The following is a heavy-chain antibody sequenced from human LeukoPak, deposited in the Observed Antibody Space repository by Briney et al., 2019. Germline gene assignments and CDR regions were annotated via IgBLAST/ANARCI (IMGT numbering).Heavy chain of an antibody. CDR2: ISSSSSYI. Sequence: GGSLRLSCAASGFTFSSYSMNWVRQAPGKGLEWVSSISSSSSYIYYADLVKGRFTISRDNAKNSLYLQMNSLRAEDTAVYYCARVFGYDSSGYYPDAFDIWGQGTMVTVSS. CDR1: GFTFSSYS. D-gene: IGHD3-22*01. J-gene: IGHJ3*02. CDR3: ARVFGYDSSGYYPDAFDI. V-gene: IGHV3-21*01.